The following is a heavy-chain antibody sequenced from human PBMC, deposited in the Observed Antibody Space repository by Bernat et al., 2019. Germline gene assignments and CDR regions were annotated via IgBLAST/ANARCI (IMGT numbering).Heavy chain of an antibody. J-gene: IGHJ4*02. CDR2: IKSKTDGGTT. Sequence: EVQLVESGGGLVKPGGSLRLSCAASGFTFSNAWMNWVRQAPGKGLEWVGRIKSKTDGGTTDYAAPVKGRFTIARDDSKNTLYLQMNSLKTEDTDVYDCTTEGEVSHFDYWGQGTLVTVSS. CDR1: GFTFSNAW. D-gene: IGHD3-16*01. V-gene: IGHV3-15*07. CDR3: TTEGEVSHFDY.